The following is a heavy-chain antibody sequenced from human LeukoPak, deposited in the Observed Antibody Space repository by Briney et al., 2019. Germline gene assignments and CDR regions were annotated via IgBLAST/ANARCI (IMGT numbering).Heavy chain of an antibody. CDR3: ARDPAEYYDFWSGYLGPD. J-gene: IGHJ4*02. Sequence: RSSETLSLTCTVSGGSISSYYWSWIRQPAGKGLEWIGRIYTSGSTNYNPSLKSRVTMSVDTSKNQFSLKLSSVTAADTAVYYCARDPAEYYDFWSGYLGPDWGQGTLVTVSS. V-gene: IGHV4-4*07. CDR2: IYTSGST. CDR1: GGSISSYY. D-gene: IGHD3-3*01.